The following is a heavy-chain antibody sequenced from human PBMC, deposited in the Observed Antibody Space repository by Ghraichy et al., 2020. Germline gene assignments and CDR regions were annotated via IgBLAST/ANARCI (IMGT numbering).Heavy chain of an antibody. V-gene: IGHV4-61*02. CDR2: IYTSGST. J-gene: IGHJ5*02. CDR1: GGSISSGSYY. Sequence: SETLSLTCTVSGGSISSGSYYWSWIRQPAGKGLEWIGRIYTSGSTNYNPSLKSRVTISVDTSKNQFSLKLSSVTAADTAVYYCARALRYFGWFDPWGQGTLVTVSS. CDR3: ARALRYFGWFDP. D-gene: IGHD4-17*01.